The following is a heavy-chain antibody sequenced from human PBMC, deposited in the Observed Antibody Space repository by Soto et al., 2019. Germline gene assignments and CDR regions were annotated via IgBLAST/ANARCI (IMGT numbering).Heavy chain of an antibody. J-gene: IGHJ6*02. CDR3: ARDQIHLLLWFDQPNGMDV. Sequence: EVQLVESGGGLGQPGGSLRLSCAASGFTFSSYSMNWVRQAPGKGLEWVSYISSSSSTIYYADSVKGRFTISRDNAKNSLYLQMNSLRDEDTAVYYCARDQIHLLLWFDQPNGMDVWGQGTTVTVSS. CDR2: ISSSSSTI. D-gene: IGHD3-10*01. CDR1: GFTFSSYS. V-gene: IGHV3-48*02.